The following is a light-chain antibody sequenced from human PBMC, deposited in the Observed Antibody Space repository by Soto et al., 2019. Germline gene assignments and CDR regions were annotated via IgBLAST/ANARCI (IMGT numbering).Light chain of an antibody. CDR1: LPVSSN. Sequence: EIVMTQSPATLSVSPGESATLSCRASLPVSSNLAWYRQIPGQAPTLLIYRVSTRATDIPDRFIDSGSGTEFTLTISSLQSEDFAVDYCQQYNNWPYTFGPGTKLEIK. V-gene: IGKV3-15*01. CDR3: QQYNNWPYT. J-gene: IGKJ2*01. CDR2: RVS.